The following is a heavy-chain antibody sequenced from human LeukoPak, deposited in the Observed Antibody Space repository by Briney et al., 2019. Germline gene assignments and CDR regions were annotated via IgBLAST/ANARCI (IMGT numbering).Heavy chain of an antibody. CDR3: GKTTAGYSSGQKPAWPVDY. V-gene: IGHV3-23*01. CDR1: GFPFDRFA. CDR2: LFGSGGSP. J-gene: IGHJ4*02. D-gene: IGHD5-18*01. Sequence: GGPLRLPCEPSGFPFDRFAVLGAPQPPGRGLVWIAGLFGSGGSPHYADSVKGRFTISRDNSKNTVYLEINSLRAEDTAVYYCGKTTAGYSSGQKPAWPVDYWGQGTLVTVSS.